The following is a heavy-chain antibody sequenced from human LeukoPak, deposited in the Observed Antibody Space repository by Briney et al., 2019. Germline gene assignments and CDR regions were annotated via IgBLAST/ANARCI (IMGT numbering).Heavy chain of an antibody. CDR2: INHSGTT. Sequence: SETLSLTCAVYGGSFSGYYWNWIRQPPGKGLEWIGEINHSGTTKYNPSLKSRVTISVDTSKNQFSLKLSSVTAADTAVYYCARLYYDSSGYFDYWGQGTLVTVSS. CDR1: GGSFSGYY. J-gene: IGHJ4*02. V-gene: IGHV4-34*01. CDR3: ARLYYDSSGYFDY. D-gene: IGHD3-22*01.